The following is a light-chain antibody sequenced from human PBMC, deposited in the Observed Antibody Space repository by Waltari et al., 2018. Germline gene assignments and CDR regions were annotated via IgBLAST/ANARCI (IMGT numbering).Light chain of an antibody. CDR3: STWDYSLSAQV. CDR1: TNSVGTSA. J-gene: IGLJ3*02. Sequence: QSALTQEASVSGTVGQKVNLSCTGNTNSVGTSAVGWYQQISHGAPKSVMFGNSLPSGIPDRFSGSKSGTTASLTISGLQPEDEADYYCSTWDYSLSAQVFGGGTKLTVL. V-gene: IGLV1-44*01. CDR2: GNS.